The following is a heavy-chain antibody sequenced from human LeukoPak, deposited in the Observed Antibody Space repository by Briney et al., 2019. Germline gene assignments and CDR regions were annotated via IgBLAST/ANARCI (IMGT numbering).Heavy chain of an antibody. Sequence: GRSLRLSCAASGFTFSSYAMHWVRQAPGKGLEWVAVISYDGSNKYYADSVKGRFTISRDNSKNTLYLQMNSLRAEDTAVYYCARAQRARYDILTGQTHAGYFQHWGQGTLVTVSS. CDR2: ISYDGSNK. J-gene: IGHJ1*01. D-gene: IGHD3-9*01. CDR1: GFTFSSYA. CDR3: ARAQRARYDILTGQTHAGYFQH. V-gene: IGHV3-30-3*01.